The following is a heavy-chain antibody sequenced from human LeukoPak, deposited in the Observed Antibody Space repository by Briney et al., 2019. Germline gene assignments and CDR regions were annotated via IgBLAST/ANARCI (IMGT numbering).Heavy chain of an antibody. CDR2: IYYSGST. J-gene: IGHJ4*02. CDR1: GGSISSYY. CDR3: AGPGEVYFDY. V-gene: IGHV4-59*01. Sequence: SETLSFTCTVSGGSISSYYWSWIRQPPGKGLEWIGYIYYSGSTNYNPSLKSRVTISVDTSKNQFSLKLSSVTAADTAVYYCAGPGEVYFDYWGQGTLVTVSS. D-gene: IGHD3-10*01.